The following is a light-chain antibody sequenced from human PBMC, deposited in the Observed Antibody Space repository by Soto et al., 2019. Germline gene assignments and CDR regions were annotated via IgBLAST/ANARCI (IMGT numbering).Light chain of an antibody. J-gene: IGKJ2*01. CDR3: QQYGNPPPNA. CDR1: QSVSSSY. V-gene: IGKV3-20*01. Sequence: EIVLMQATSTSSMSPGERATLSCRASQSVSSSYLAWYQQKPGQAPRVLIHGASSRATGIPDRFSGSGSGTDFTLTISRLEPEDFAVYFCQQYGNPPPNAFGQGTK. CDR2: GAS.